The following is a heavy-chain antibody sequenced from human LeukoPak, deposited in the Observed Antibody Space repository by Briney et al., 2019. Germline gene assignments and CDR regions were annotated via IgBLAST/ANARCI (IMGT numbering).Heavy chain of an antibody. CDR3: ARDRYYYDSSARYFDY. J-gene: IGHJ4*02. D-gene: IGHD3-22*01. CDR2: IHTSGST. CDR1: GGSISSYY. V-gene: IGHV4-4*07. Sequence: SETLSLTCTVSGGSISSYYWSWIRQPAGKGLEWIGRIHTSGSTNYSPSLKSRVTMAVDTSKNQFSLKLSSVTAADTAVYYCARDRYYYDSSARYFDYWGQGTLVTVSS.